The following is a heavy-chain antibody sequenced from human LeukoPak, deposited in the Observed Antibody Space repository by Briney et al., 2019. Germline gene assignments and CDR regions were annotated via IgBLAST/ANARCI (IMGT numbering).Heavy chain of an antibody. J-gene: IGHJ6*02. D-gene: IGHD3-10*01. CDR2: IKQDGNEK. CDR1: EFTFSNYW. Sequence: GGSLRLSCAASEFTFSNYWMSWVRQAPGKGLEWVANIKQDGNEKYYVDSVRGRFTISRDNAKNSLYLQMNSLRAEDTAIYYCARFGLRYYYAMDVWGQGTTVTVSS. CDR3: ARFGLRYYYAMDV. V-gene: IGHV3-7*04.